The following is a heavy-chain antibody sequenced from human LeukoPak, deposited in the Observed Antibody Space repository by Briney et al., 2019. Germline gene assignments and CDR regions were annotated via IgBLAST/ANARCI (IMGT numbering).Heavy chain of an antibody. V-gene: IGHV4-39*07. CDR2: IYYSGST. CDR3: AGSGSYSPGSYFDY. D-gene: IGHD1-26*01. CDR1: GGSISSSSYY. J-gene: IGHJ4*02. Sequence: SETLSLTCTVSGGSISSSSYYWGWIRQPPGKGLEWIGSIYYSGSTYYNPSLKSRVTISVDTSKNQFSLKLSSVTAADTAVYYCAGSGSYSPGSYFDYWGQGTLVTVSS.